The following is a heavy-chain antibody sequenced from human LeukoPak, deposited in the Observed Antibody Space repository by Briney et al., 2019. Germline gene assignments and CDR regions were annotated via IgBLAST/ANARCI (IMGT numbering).Heavy chain of an antibody. CDR2: IYYSGST. Sequence: SETLSLTCTVSGGSISTYYWNWIRQPPEKGLEWIGYIYYSGSTNYNPSLKSRVTISVDTSKNQFSLKLSSVTAADTAMYYCARDGSARYYFDYWGQGTLVTVSS. J-gene: IGHJ4*02. CDR1: GGSISTYY. V-gene: IGHV4-59*01. CDR3: ARDGSARYYFDY.